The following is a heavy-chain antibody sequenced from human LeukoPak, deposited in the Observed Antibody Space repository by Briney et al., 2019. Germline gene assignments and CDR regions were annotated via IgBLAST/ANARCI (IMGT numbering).Heavy chain of an antibody. CDR3: AKYMVRGVIRPDYFDH. Sequence: GGSLRLSCGASGFTFSSYAMSWVRQAPGKGLEWVSAISGSGGSTYYADSVKGRFTISRDNSKNTLYLQMNSLRAEDTAVYYCAKYMVRGVIRPDYFDHWGQGTLVTVSS. CDR2: ISGSGGST. D-gene: IGHD3-10*01. CDR1: GFTFSSYA. V-gene: IGHV3-23*01. J-gene: IGHJ4*02.